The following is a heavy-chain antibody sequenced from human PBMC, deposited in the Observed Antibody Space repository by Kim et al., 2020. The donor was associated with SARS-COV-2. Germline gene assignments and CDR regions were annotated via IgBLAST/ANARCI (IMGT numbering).Heavy chain of an antibody. V-gene: IGHV4-39*07. CDR3: ARDQAHDYGDYEGTNWFDP. CDR2: IYYSGST. Sequence: SETLSLTCTVSGGSISSSSYYWGWIRQPPGKGLEWIGSIYYSGSTYYNPSLKSRVTISVDTSKNQFSLKLSSVTAADTAVYYCARDQAHDYGDYEGTNWFDPWGQGTLVTVSS. J-gene: IGHJ5*02. D-gene: IGHD4-17*01. CDR1: GGSISSSSYY.